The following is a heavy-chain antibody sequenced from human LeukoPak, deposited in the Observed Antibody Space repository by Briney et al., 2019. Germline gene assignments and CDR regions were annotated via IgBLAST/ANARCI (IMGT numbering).Heavy chain of an antibody. CDR1: GVSISSYY. D-gene: IGHD5-24*01. J-gene: IGHJ3*02. CDR3: ARGEMATIEDAFDI. Sequence: PSETLSLTCTVSGVSISSYYWSWIRQPPGKGLEWIGYIYYSGSTNYNSSLKSRVTISLDTSKNQFSLKLSSVTAADTAIYYCARGEMATIEDAFDIWGQGTMVTVSS. CDR2: IYYSGST. V-gene: IGHV4-59*01.